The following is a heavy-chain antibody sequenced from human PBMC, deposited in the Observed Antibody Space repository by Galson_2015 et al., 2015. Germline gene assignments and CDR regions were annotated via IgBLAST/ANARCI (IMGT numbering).Heavy chain of an antibody. CDR1: GFTFSSYS. CDR2: ISSSSSTI. V-gene: IGHV3-48*01. Sequence: SLRLSCAASGFTFSSYSMNWVRQAPGKGLEWVSYISSSSSTIYYADSVKGRFTISRDNAKNSLYLQMNSLRAEDTAVYYCARDLAVAGRIPYYYYGMDASGQGTTVTGSS. D-gene: IGHD6-19*01. J-gene: IGHJ6*02. CDR3: ARDLAVAGRIPYYYYGMDA.